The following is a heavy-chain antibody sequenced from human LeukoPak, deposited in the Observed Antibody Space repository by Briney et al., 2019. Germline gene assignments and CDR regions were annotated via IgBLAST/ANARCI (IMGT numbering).Heavy chain of an antibody. CDR3: ARGRVGRYYDYVWGRKGLDY. V-gene: IGHV4-31*03. CDR1: GGSISSGGYY. J-gene: IGHJ4*02. D-gene: IGHD3-16*01. Sequence: SETLSLTCTVSGGSISSGGYYWRWIRQHPGKGLEWIGYIYYSGSTYYNPSLKSRVTISVDTSKNQFSLKLSSVTAADTAVYYCARGRVGRYYDYVWGRKGLDYWGQGTLVTVSS. CDR2: IYYSGST.